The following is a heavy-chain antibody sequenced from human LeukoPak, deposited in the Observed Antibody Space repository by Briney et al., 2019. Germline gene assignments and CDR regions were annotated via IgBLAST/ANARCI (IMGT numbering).Heavy chain of an antibody. J-gene: IGHJ4*02. CDR1: GFIFSSDS. Sequence: AGGSLRLSCAASGFIFSSDSMNWVRQAPGKGLEWVSSISSSSNYIYYADSVRGRFTISRDNAKNSLYLQMNSLRAEDTAVYYCAGGDGDYDYFDYWGQGILVTVSS. CDR3: AGGDGDYDYFDY. D-gene: IGHD4-17*01. CDR2: ISSSSNYI. V-gene: IGHV3-21*01.